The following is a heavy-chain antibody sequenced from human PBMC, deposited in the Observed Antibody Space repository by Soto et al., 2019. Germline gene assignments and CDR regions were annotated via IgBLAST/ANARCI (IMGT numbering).Heavy chain of an antibody. Sequence: SETLSLTCAVYGGSFSGYYWSWVRQPPGKGLEWIGEINHSGSTNYNPSLKSRVTISVDTSKNQFSLKLSSVTAADTAVYYCARLGGAVAPVDYWGQGTLVTVSS. CDR3: ARLGGAVAPVDY. J-gene: IGHJ4*02. D-gene: IGHD6-19*01. CDR1: GGSFSGYY. CDR2: INHSGST. V-gene: IGHV4-34*01.